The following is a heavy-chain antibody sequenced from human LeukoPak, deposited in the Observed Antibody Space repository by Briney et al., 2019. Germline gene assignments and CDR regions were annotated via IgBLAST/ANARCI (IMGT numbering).Heavy chain of an antibody. V-gene: IGHV3-15*07. CDR2: IKSKTDGGTT. J-gene: IGHJ4*02. CDR3: TTPDSSGYYYYYFDY. CDR1: GFTFSNAW. D-gene: IGHD3-22*01. Sequence: PGGSLRLSCAASGFTFSNAWMNWVRQAPGKGLEWVGRIKSKTDGGTTDYAAPVKGRFTISRDDSKNTLYLQMNSLKTEDTAAYYCTTPDSSGYYYYYFDYWGQGTLVTVSS.